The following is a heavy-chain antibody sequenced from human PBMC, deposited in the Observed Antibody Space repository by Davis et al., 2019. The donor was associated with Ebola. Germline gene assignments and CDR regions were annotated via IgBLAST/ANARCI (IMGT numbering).Heavy chain of an antibody. CDR1: GFTFSSYA. CDR2: ISSSSSYT. CDR3: ARDRESYDFWSGYFDY. V-gene: IGHV3-11*05. D-gene: IGHD3-3*01. Sequence: GESLKISCAASGFTFSSYAMSWVRQAPGKGLEWVSYISSSSSYTNYADSVKGRFTISRDNAKNSLYLQMNSLRAEDTAVYYCARDRESYDFWSGYFDYWGQGTLVTVSS. J-gene: IGHJ4*02.